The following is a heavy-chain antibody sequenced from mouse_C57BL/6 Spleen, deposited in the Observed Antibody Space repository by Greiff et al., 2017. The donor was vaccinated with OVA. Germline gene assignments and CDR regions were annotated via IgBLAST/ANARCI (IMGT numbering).Heavy chain of an antibody. CDR2: IYPGSGNT. CDR1: GYTFTDYY. V-gene: IGHV1-76*01. D-gene: IGHD4-1*01. J-gene: IGHJ3*01. Sequence: QVQLKESGAELVRPGASVKLSCKASGYTFTDYYINWVKQRPGQGLEWIARIYPGSGNTYYNEKFKGKATLTAEKSSSTAYMQLSSLTSEDSAVYFCATGTSSFAYWGQGTLVTVSA. CDR3: ATGTSSFAY.